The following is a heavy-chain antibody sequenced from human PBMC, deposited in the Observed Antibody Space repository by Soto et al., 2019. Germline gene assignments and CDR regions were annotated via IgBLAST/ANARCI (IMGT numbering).Heavy chain of an antibody. CDR3: ARGKGLYSSSWFDY. CDR1: RFTFSNYD. CDR2: IGTAGDT. V-gene: IGHV3-13*01. Sequence: PGGSLRLSCATSRFTFSNYDMHWVRQATGKGLEWVSGIGTAGDTYYPGSVKGRFTISRENAKNSLYLQMDSLTAEDTAVYYCARGKGLYSSSWFDYWGQGTLVTVSS. J-gene: IGHJ5*01. D-gene: IGHD6-13*01.